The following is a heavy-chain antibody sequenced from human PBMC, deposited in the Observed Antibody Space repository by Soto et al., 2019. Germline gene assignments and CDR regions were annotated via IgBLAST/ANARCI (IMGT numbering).Heavy chain of an antibody. Sequence: GESLKISCKGSGYSFTTYWINWVRQMPGRGLEWMGRIDPSDSYTNYSPSFQGHVSISADKSTSTAYLQWSSLQASDTARYYCARLGWGIAAGGPNYFYYSGMDVWGQGTTVTVSS. CDR2: IDPSDSYT. D-gene: IGHD6-13*01. J-gene: IGHJ6*02. V-gene: IGHV5-10-1*01. CDR3: ARLGWGIAAGGPNYFYYSGMDV. CDR1: GYSFTTYW.